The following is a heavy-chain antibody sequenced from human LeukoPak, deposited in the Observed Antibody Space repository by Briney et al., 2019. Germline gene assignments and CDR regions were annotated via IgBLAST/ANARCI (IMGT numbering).Heavy chain of an antibody. CDR3: ARERASTFGGVIETQYYFDY. CDR1: GGSISSYY. J-gene: IGHJ4*02. CDR2: IYTSGST. V-gene: IGHV4-4*07. Sequence: PSETLSLTCTVSGGSISSYYWSWIRQPAGKGLEWIGRIYTSGSTNYNPSLKSRVTMSVDTSKNQFSLKLSSVTAADTAVYYCARERASTFGGVIETQYYFDYWGQGTLVTVSS. D-gene: IGHD3-16*02.